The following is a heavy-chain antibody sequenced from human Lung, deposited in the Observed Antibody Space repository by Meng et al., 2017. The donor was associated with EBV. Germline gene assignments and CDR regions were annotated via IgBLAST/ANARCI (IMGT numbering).Heavy chain of an antibody. CDR2: ISYSGNT. CDR3: ARVWFCSSTSCNRWIFVS. V-gene: IGHV4-30-4*01. D-gene: IGHD2-2*01. Sequence: LHGPRPHTVNPPLTPSPTCAGSRVSIISCVYYWSCNRQPPWKCLEWIWYISYSGNTYHNPSLMSRLTISSDTSKNQFPLNLSSVTAADTAVYYCARVWFCSSTSCNRWIFVSWGQGTLVTVSS. CDR1: RVSIISCVYY. J-gene: IGHJ4*02.